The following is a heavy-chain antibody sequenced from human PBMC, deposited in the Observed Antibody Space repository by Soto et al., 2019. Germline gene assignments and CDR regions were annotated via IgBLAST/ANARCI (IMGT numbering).Heavy chain of an antibody. D-gene: IGHD4-4*01. CDR1: GGSISSYY. V-gene: IGHV4-59*01. J-gene: IGHJ6*03. CDR2: IYYSRST. Sequence: PSETLSLTCTVSGGSISSYYWSWIRQPPGKGLEWIGYIYYSRSTNYNPSLKSRVTISVDTSKNQFSLKLSSVTAADTAVYYCARSTTAYYYYYMDVWGKGTTVTVSS. CDR3: ARSTTAYYYYYMDV.